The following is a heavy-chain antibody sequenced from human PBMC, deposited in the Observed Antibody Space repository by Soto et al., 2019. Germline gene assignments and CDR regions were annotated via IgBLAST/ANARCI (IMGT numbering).Heavy chain of an antibody. CDR1: GFTFSNYW. J-gene: IGHJ4*02. Sequence: GGSLRLSCAASGFTFSNYWMHWVRQAPGKGLVWVSRINADGSSTSYVDSVKGRFTISRDNAKNSLYLQMNSLRAEDTAVYYCARDEYSSSNYWGQGTLVTVSS. CDR3: ARDEYSSSNY. D-gene: IGHD6-6*01. CDR2: INADGSST. V-gene: IGHV3-74*01.